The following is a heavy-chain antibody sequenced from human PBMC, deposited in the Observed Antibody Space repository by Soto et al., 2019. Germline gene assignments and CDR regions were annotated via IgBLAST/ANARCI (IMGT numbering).Heavy chain of an antibody. D-gene: IGHD3-10*01. CDR3: ARGGVTNLYYYYYGMDV. V-gene: IGHV4-31*03. CDR2: FYNSGSV. CDR1: AGSISSGHYY. J-gene: IGHJ6*02. Sequence: SETLSLTCTVSAGSISSGHYYRSWSRQHPGKGLEWVGYFYNSGSVFYNPSLKSRVTISVDTSKNQFSLKLISVTAADTAVYSCARGGVTNLYYYYYGMDVWGQGXTFSAAS.